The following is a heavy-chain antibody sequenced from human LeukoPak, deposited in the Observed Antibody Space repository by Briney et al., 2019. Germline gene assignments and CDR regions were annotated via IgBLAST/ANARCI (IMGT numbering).Heavy chain of an antibody. Sequence: SETLSLTCAVYGGSFSGYYWSWIRQPPGKGLEWIGEIKHSGSTNYNPSLKSRVTISVDTSKNQFSLKLSSVTAADTAVYYCARAGRNFWSGTFDYWGQGTLVTVSS. CDR2: IKHSGST. CDR1: GGSFSGYY. D-gene: IGHD3-3*01. J-gene: IGHJ4*02. V-gene: IGHV4-34*01. CDR3: ARAGRNFWSGTFDY.